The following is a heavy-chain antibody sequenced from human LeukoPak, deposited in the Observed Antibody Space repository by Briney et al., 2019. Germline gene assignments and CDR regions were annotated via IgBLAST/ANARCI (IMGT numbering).Heavy chain of an antibody. Sequence: GGSLRLSCAASGFTFSSYGMHWVRQAPGKGLEWVALISCDGSNKYYADSVKGRFTISRDNSKNTVYLLLNSLRAEDTAVYYCAKSGYDSSGYYPDYWGQGTLVTVSS. CDR3: AKSGYDSSGYYPDY. V-gene: IGHV3-30*18. CDR2: ISCDGSNK. D-gene: IGHD3-22*01. J-gene: IGHJ4*02. CDR1: GFTFSSYG.